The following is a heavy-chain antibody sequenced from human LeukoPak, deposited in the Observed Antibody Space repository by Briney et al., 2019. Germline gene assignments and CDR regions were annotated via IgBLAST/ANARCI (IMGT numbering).Heavy chain of an antibody. CDR3: ARDPSGDFGY. CDR2: IYSGGST. Sequence: QSGGSLRLSCAASGFTVRSNYMSWVRQAPGKGLEWVSVIYSGGSTYYADSVKGRFTISRDSSKNTLYLQMNSLRAEDTAVYYCARDPSGDFGYWGQGTLVTVSS. V-gene: IGHV3-66*02. CDR1: GFTVRSNY. D-gene: IGHD1-26*01. J-gene: IGHJ4*02.